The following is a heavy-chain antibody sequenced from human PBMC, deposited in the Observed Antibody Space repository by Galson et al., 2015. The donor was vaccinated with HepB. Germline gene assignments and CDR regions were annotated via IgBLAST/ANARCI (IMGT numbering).Heavy chain of an antibody. D-gene: IGHD3-3*01. CDR3: AKVGPGIFGVYFDS. CDR1: GFTFRNYA. V-gene: IGHV3-23*01. CDR2: ISDSGGYT. J-gene: IGHJ4*02. Sequence: SLRLSCAASGFTFRNYAMSWVRQAPGKGLEWVSAISDSGGYTYYADSVKGRFTISRDNSKNTLYLQMNSLRVEDTAVYYCAKVGPGIFGVYFDSWGQGTLVTVSS.